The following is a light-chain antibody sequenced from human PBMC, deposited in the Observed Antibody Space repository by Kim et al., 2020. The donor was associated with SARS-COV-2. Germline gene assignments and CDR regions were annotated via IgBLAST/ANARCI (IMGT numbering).Light chain of an antibody. CDR2: WAS. J-gene: IGKJ2*01. V-gene: IGKV4-1*01. CDR1: QSVLYSSNQKNY. CDR3: QQYFNTPYT. Sequence: RATINCKSSQSVLYSSNQKNYLAWYQQKSGQPPKLLISWASTRESGVPDRFSGSGSGTDFTLTISSLQAEDVAVYYCQQYFNTPYTFGQGTKLEI.